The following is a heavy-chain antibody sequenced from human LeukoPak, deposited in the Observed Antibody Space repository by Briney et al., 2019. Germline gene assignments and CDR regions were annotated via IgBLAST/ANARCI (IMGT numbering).Heavy chain of an antibody. Sequence: SETLSLTCAVSGYSISNGYHWGWIRQSPEKGLEWMGSIFHSRTPQYNPSLKSRVTISIDASNNQFSLRLGSVTAADTAVYYCARVTTPFHDAFDIWGQGTMVTVSS. D-gene: IGHD5-18*01. CDR2: IFHSRTP. CDR1: GYSISNGYH. CDR3: ARVTTPFHDAFDI. V-gene: IGHV4-38-2*01. J-gene: IGHJ3*02.